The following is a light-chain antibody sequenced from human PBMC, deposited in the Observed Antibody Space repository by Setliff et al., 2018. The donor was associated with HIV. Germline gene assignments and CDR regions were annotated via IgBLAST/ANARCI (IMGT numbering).Light chain of an antibody. J-gene: IGLJ1*01. CDR2: EVS. V-gene: IGLV2-8*01. CDR1: SNDIGFYDY. CDR3: SSYAGRNNYV. Sequence: QSALTQPPSASGSVGQSVTISCTGTSNDIGFYDYVSWYQQHPGKAPKLMIYEVSKRPSGVPDRFSGSKSVNTASLTASGLQAEDEADYYCSSYAGRNNYVFGTGTKVTVL.